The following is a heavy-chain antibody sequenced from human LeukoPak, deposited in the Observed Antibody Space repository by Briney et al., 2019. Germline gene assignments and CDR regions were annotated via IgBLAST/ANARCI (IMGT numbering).Heavy chain of an antibody. CDR1: GFTFSSKW. J-gene: IGHJ4*02. CDR2: IKYDGSEK. D-gene: IGHD3-10*01. CDR3: ARDGSGEWPIGY. Sequence: GGSLRLSCAASGFTFSSKWMSWVRQAPGKGLEWVANIKYDGSEKYYVDSVKGRFTISRDNAKNSVYLQMNSLRAEDTAVYYCARDGSGEWPIGYWGQGTLVTVSS. V-gene: IGHV3-7*01.